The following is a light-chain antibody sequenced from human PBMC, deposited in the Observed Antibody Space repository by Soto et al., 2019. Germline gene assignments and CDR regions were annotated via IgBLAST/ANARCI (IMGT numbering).Light chain of an antibody. J-gene: IGLJ2*01. CDR2: HVS. Sequence: QSVLTQPASVSGSPGQSITIPCTGTSSDVGGNNYVSWYQQYPGKAPKLIIYHVSDRPSGVSNRFSGSKSGSTASLTISGLLAEDEADYYCSSHVGTSTPHVAFGGGTKVTVL. CDR1: SSDVGGNNY. V-gene: IGLV2-14*03. CDR3: SSHVGTSTPHVA.